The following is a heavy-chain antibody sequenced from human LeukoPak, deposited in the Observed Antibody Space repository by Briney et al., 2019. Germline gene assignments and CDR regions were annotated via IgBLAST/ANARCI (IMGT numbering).Heavy chain of an antibody. CDR3: ARSISDSYAERAFDI. CDR1: GYTFTSYA. V-gene: IGHV1-18*01. J-gene: IGHJ3*02. Sequence: ASVKVSCKTSGYTFTSYAINWVRQAPGQGLEWMGWINGYNANTNYAQKLQGRVTMTTDTSTSTTYMELRSLRSDDTAVHYCARSISDSYAERAFDIWGQGTMVTVSP. CDR2: INGYNANT. D-gene: IGHD3-16*01.